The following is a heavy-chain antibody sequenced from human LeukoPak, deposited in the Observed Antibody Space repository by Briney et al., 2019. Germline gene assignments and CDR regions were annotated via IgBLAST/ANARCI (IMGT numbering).Heavy chain of an antibody. V-gene: IGHV4-59*11. CDR1: GGSFSSHY. J-gene: IGHJ4*02. CDR3: ARVGPYYGSGSFDY. Sequence: PSETLSLTCSVSGGSFSSHYWSWIRQPPGKGLDWIGNIYYSGSTNYNPSLKSRVTISIDTSKDQFSLKLNSVTAADTAVYYCARVGPYYGSGSFDYWGQGILVAVSS. CDR2: IYYSGST. D-gene: IGHD3-10*01.